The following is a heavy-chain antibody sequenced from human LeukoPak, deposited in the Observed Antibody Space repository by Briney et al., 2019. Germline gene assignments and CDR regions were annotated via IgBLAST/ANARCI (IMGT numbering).Heavy chain of an antibody. CDR3: ARDQTNPYYYYGMDV. D-gene: IGHD1-14*01. Sequence: GASVKVSFTASGYTFTSYGISWVRQAPGQGLEWMGWISAYNGNTNYAQKLQGRVTMTTDTSTSTAYMELRSLRSDDTAVYYCARDQTNPYYYYGMDVWGQGTTVTVSS. V-gene: IGHV1-18*01. J-gene: IGHJ6*02. CDR1: GYTFTSYG. CDR2: ISAYNGNT.